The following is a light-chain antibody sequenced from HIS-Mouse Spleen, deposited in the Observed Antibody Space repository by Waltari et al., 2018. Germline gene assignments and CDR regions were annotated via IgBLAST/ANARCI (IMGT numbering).Light chain of an antibody. CDR2: DVS. V-gene: IGLV2-11*01. J-gene: IGLJ3*02. CDR1: SSDVGGYNY. CDR3: CSYAGSYNWV. Sequence: QSALTQPRSVSGSPGQSVTISCTGTSSDVGGYNYVSWYQQHPGKAPKLMIYDVSNLPSGVPDRFSGSKSGNTASLTISGLQAEDEADYYCCSYAGSYNWVFGGGTKLTVL.